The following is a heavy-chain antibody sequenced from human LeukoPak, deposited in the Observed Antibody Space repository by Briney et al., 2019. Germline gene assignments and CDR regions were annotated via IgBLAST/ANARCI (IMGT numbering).Heavy chain of an antibody. CDR1: GFTFSSYG. D-gene: IGHD6-13*01. V-gene: IGHV3-30*02. J-gene: IGHJ6*02. CDR3: ARELRAAYYYGMDV. CDR2: IRYDGSNK. Sequence: GGSLRLSCAASGFTFSSYGMHWVRQAPGKGLEWVAFIRYDGSNKYYADSVKGRFTISRDNSKNTLYLQMNSLRAEDTAVYYCARELRAAYYYGMDVWGQGTTVTVSS.